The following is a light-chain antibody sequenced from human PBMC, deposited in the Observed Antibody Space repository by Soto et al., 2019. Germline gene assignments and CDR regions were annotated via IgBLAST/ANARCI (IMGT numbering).Light chain of an antibody. CDR1: SSDVGGYNY. J-gene: IGLJ1*01. CDR2: DVS. CDR3: SSYTSSSTYV. V-gene: IGLV2-14*01. Sequence: QSAPTQPSPVSGSPGQSIAISCPGASSDVGGYNYVSWYQQHPGKAPKLMVYDVSNRPSGVSNRFSGSKSGNTASLTISGLQAEDEADYYCSSYTSSSTYVFGTGTKVTVL.